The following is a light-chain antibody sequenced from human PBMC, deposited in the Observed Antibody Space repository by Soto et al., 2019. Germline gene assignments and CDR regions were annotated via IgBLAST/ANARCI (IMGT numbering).Light chain of an antibody. CDR1: QSISSW. J-gene: IGKJ2*01. Sequence: DIQMTQSPSTLSASVGDRVTITCRASQSISSWLAWYQQKPGKAPKLLIYDASSLESGVPSRFSGSGSGTEFTLTISSLQPADFATYYCQQYGETFGQGTKLEIK. CDR3: QQYGET. V-gene: IGKV1-5*01. CDR2: DAS.